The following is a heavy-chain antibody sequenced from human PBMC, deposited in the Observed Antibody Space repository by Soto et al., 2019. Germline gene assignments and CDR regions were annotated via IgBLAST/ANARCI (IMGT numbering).Heavy chain of an antibody. CDR2: IYYSGST. V-gene: IGHV4-30-4*01. D-gene: IGHD3-10*01. CDR1: GGSISSGDYY. CDR3: ARLWFGEFPTTSYYYYYGMDV. J-gene: IGHJ6*02. Sequence: PSETLSLTCTVSGGSISSGDYYLSWIRQPPGKGLEWIGYIYYSGSTYYNPSLKSRVTISVDTSRNQFSLKLSSVTAADTAVYYCARLWFGEFPTTSYYYYYGMDVWGQGTTVTVSS.